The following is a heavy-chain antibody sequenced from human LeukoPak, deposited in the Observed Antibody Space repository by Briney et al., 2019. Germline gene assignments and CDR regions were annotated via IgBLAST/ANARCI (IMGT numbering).Heavy chain of an antibody. Sequence: GGSLRLSCAASGFSFSDYYMSWIRQAPGRGLEWVSHISSRGDFIYYADSVRGRFTISRDNAKNSLYLQMNSLRAEDTAVYYCARSITMIVDWFDPWGQGTLVTVSS. CDR2: ISSRGDFI. J-gene: IGHJ5*02. CDR3: ARSITMIVDWFDP. V-gene: IGHV3-11*04. D-gene: IGHD3-22*01. CDR1: GFSFSDYY.